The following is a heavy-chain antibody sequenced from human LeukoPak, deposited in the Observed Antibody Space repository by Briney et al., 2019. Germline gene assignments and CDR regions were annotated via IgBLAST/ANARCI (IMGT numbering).Heavy chain of an antibody. CDR2: MSGSGTST. V-gene: IGHV3-23*01. Sequence: PGGSLRLSCAASGFTFSISAMTWVRQAPGKGLEWVSTMSGSGTSTYHADSVKGRSSISRDNSKNTLYLQMNSLSAEDTAVYYCAKEGGIRGYSYGHAFDYWGQGTLVTVSS. CDR3: AKEGGIRGYSYGHAFDY. D-gene: IGHD5-18*01. J-gene: IGHJ4*02. CDR1: GFTFSISA.